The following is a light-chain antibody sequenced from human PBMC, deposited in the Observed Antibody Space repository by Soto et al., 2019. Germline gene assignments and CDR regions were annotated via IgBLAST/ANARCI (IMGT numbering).Light chain of an antibody. CDR2: DAS. J-gene: IGKJ2*01. CDR1: QSVSSY. V-gene: IGKV3-11*01. CDR3: QQRSNWPRYT. Sequence: EIVLTQSPATLSLPPGERATLSCRASQSVSSYLAWYQQKPGQAPRLLIYDASNRATGIPARFSGSGSGTDFTLTISSLQPEDCAVYYCQQRSNWPRYTFGQGTKLEIK.